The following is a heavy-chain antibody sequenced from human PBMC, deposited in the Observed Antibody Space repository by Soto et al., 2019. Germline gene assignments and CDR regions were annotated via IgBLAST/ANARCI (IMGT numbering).Heavy chain of an antibody. V-gene: IGHV1-18*04. D-gene: IGHD3-10*01. J-gene: IGHJ6*02. CDR2: ISGYNGNT. Sequence: QVQLVQSGAEVKKPGASVKVSCKASGYTFTSYGVSWVRQAPGQGLEWMGWISGYNGNTNYAQKLQGRVTMTTDTSTSTAYMELTSLRTDDTAVYYCARAGKYYYGSGSPYYYGMDVWGQGITVTVYS. CDR1: GYTFTSYG. CDR3: ARAGKYYYGSGSPYYYGMDV.